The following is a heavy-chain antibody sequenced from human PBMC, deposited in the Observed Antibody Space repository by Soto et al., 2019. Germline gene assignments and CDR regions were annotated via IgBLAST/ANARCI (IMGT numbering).Heavy chain of an antibody. V-gene: IGHV3-9*01. CDR1: GFTFDDYA. D-gene: IGHD3-16*01. J-gene: IGHJ4*02. Sequence: GGSLRLSCAASGFTFDDYAMHWVRQAPGKGLEWVSGISWNSGSIGYADSLKGRFTISRDNAKNSLYLQMNSLRAEDTALYYCAKDIHSMTLGEFDYWGQGTLVTVSS. CDR2: ISWNSGSI. CDR3: AKDIHSMTLGEFDY.